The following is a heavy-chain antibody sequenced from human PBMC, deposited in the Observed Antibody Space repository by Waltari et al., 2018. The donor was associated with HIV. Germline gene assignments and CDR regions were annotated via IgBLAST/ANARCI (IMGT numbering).Heavy chain of an antibody. J-gene: IGHJ6*02. CDR3: ATTANYRMDV. D-gene: IGHD2-8*01. CDR2: SYPGGSDI. V-gene: IGHV5-51*01. CDR1: GYKLGAYW. Sequence: EGQLVQSGAAVKRPGEPLKISCEGSGYKLGAYWIAWVRQMPGKGLEWVGLSYPGGSDIRYSPSFQGQVTISADTSTNTAYLQWSSLKASDTAIYYCATTANYRMDVWGQGTTVTVSS.